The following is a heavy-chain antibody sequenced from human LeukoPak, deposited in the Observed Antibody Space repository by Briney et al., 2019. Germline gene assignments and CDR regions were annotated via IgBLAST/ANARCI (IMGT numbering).Heavy chain of an antibody. V-gene: IGHV3-30*18. J-gene: IGHJ6*02. CDR2: ISYDGGKK. CDR3: AKDGCSSTSCYVRDYYYGVDV. CDR1: GFTFRSYG. Sequence: PGGSLRLSCAASGFTFRSYGMHWVRQAPGKGLEWVAVISYDGGKKYYADSVKGRFTISRDNSKSTLDLQMNSLRAEDTAVYYCAKDGCSSTSCYVRDYYYGVDVWGQGTTVTVSS. D-gene: IGHD2-2*01.